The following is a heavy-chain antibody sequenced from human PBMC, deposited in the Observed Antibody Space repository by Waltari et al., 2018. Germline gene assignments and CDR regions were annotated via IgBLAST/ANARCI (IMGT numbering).Heavy chain of an antibody. V-gene: IGHV4-38-2*02. J-gene: IGHJ5*02. CDR2: IYHSGRT. CDR1: GYSLSSGYY. CDR3: ARDRDEYGDYDWFDP. D-gene: IGHD4-17*01. Sequence: QVQVQESGPGLVKPSETLSLPCTVSGYSLSSGYYWGWIRQPPGKGLEWIGSIYHSGRTDYSPSLKSRVTLSLDTSKNQFSLKLSSVTAADTAVYCARDRDEYGDYDWFDPWGQGTLVTVSS.